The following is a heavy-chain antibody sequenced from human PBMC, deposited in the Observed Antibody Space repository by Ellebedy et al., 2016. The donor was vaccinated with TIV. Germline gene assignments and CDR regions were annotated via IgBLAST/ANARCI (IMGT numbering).Heavy chain of an antibody. CDR3: ARDQWSGANHYDSSGSGSDGFDI. J-gene: IGHJ3*02. Sequence: GESLKISCAASGFTVSSNYMSWVRQAPGKGLEWVSVIHSGDSTYYADSVKGRFSISRDNSKNTLYLQMNSLRAEDTAVYYCARDQWSGANHYDSSGSGSDGFDIWGQGTMVTVSS. V-gene: IGHV3-66*01. D-gene: IGHD3-22*01. CDR1: GFTVSSNY. CDR2: IHSGDST.